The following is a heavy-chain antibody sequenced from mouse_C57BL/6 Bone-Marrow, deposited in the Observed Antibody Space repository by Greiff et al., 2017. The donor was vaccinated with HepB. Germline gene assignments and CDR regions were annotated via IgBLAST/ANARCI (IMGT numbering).Heavy chain of an antibody. V-gene: IGHV1-81*01. CDR2: IYPRSGNT. CDR1: GYTFTSYG. D-gene: IGHD2-14*01. J-gene: IGHJ4*01. CDR3: ARRVPRGAMDY. Sequence: QVQLKQSGAELARPGASVKLSCKASGYTFTSYGISWVKQRTGQGLEWIGEIYPRSGNTYYNEKFKGKATLTADKSSSTAYMELRSLTSEESAVYFCARRVPRGAMDYWGQGTSVTVSS.